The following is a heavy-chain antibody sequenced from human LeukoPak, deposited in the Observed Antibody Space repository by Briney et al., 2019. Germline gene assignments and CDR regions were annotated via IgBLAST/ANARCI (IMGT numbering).Heavy chain of an antibody. D-gene: IGHD6-6*01. V-gene: IGHV1-2*02. J-gene: IGHJ4*02. CDR3: ARENRRDYSSSDFDY. Sequence: ASVKVSCKASGYIFTGYYIHWVRQAPGQGLEWMGWINPNSGGTDYAQKLQGRVTMTRDTSISTAYMELSRLRSDDTAVYYCARENRRDYSSSDFDYWGQGTLVTVSS. CDR2: INPNSGGT. CDR1: GYIFTGYY.